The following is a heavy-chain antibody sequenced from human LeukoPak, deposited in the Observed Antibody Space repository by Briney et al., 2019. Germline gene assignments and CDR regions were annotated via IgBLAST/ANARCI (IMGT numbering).Heavy chain of an antibody. D-gene: IGHD3-16*02. CDR2: IYYSGST. Sequence: KASETLSLTCTVSGGSISSYYWSWIRQPPGKGLEWIGYIYYSGSTNYNPSLKSRVTISVDTSKNQFSLKLSSVTAADTAVYYCARYNRNNICVFDYWGQGILVTVSS. J-gene: IGHJ4*02. CDR3: ARYNRNNICVFDY. CDR1: GGSISSYY. V-gene: IGHV4-59*01.